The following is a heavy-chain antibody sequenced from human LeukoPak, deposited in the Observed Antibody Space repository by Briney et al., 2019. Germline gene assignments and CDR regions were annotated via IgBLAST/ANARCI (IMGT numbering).Heavy chain of an antibody. Sequence: GGSLRLSCAASGFTFSSYWMHWVRQAPGKGLVWVSRIHSGGSDTNYANSVKGRFTISRDNAKNTLYLQMNSLRAEDTAVYYCARDYSYAYDQWGRGTLVTVSS. D-gene: IGHD3-16*01. CDR2: IHSGGSDT. J-gene: IGHJ4*02. CDR1: GFTFSSYW. CDR3: ARDYSYAYDQ. V-gene: IGHV3-74*01.